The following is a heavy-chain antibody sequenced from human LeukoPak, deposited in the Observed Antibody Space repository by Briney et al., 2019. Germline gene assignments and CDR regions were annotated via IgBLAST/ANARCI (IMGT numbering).Heavy chain of an antibody. CDR3: ARVPFWSGYYSYPRPYYFDY. D-gene: IGHD3-3*01. V-gene: IGHV4-34*01. CDR2: INHSGST. Sequence: SETLSLTCAVYGGSFSGYYWSWIRQPPGKGLEWIGEINHSGSTNYNPSLKSRVTISVDTSKNQFSLKLSSVTAADTAVYYCARVPFWSGYYSYPRPYYFDYWGQGTLVTVSS. J-gene: IGHJ4*02. CDR1: GGSFSGYY.